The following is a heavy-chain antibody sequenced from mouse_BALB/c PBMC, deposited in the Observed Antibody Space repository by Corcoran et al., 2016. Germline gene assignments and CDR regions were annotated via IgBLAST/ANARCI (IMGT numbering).Heavy chain of an antibody. D-gene: IGHD1-1*01. CDR1: GYTFTYSG. Sequence: QIQLVQPGPELKKPGETVKISCKASGYTFTYSGMHWGKQSPGKGLKRMGWINTYTGEPTYADDFKGRFAFSLETSASTAYLQINNLKNEDMATYICARYGNFYAMDYWGQGTSVTVSS. J-gene: IGHJ4*01. CDR3: ARYGNFYAMDY. CDR2: INTYTGEP. V-gene: IGHV9-1*02.